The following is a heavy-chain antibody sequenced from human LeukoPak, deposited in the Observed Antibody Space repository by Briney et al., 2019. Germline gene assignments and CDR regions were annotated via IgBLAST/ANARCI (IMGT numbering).Heavy chain of an antibody. Sequence: GGSLRLSCVASGLSVSSNYMSWVRQAPGKGLEWVSVIYRDGSSYYAESVKGRFTISRDNSKNTLYIQMNSLRAEDTAVYYCARGASYSSDWYDAFDIWGQGTMVTVSS. CDR1: GLSVSSNY. V-gene: IGHV3-66*01. CDR2: IYRDGSS. CDR3: ARGASYSSDWYDAFDI. J-gene: IGHJ3*02. D-gene: IGHD6-19*01.